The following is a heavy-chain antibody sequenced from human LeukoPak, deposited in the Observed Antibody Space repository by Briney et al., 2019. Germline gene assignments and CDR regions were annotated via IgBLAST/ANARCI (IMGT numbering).Heavy chain of an antibody. D-gene: IGHD3-22*01. Sequence: SETLSLTSTVSGGSITSHYCNWIRQPPGKGLEWIGYIYYSGSTNYNPSLESRVTISVDTSKNQFSLKLRSVTAADTAVYYCARGDPAWDYDTSSYYPDAFDIWGQGTMVTVSS. CDR1: GGSITSHY. CDR2: IYYSGST. J-gene: IGHJ3*02. V-gene: IGHV4-59*11. CDR3: ARGDPAWDYDTSSYYPDAFDI.